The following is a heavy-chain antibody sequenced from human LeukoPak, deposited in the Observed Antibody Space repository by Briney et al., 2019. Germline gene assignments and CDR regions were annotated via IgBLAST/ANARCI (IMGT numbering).Heavy chain of an antibody. J-gene: IGHJ3*02. CDR1: GYTFTSYD. CDR3: ARLYQLGIVVVPAAMDAFDI. D-gene: IGHD2-2*03. CDR2: MNPNSGNT. V-gene: IGHV1-8*03. Sequence: GASVKVSCKASGYTFTSYDINWVRQATGQGLEWMGWMNPNSGNTGYAQKFQGRVTITRNTSISTAYMELSSLRSEDTAVYYCARLYQLGIVVVPAAMDAFDIWGQGTMVTVSS.